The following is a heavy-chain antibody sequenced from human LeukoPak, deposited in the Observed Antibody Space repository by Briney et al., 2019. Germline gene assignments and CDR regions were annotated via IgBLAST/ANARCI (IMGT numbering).Heavy chain of an antibody. J-gene: IGHJ6*02. CDR2: ITGGGETT. CDR1: GFTFNNYG. Sequence: GGSLRLSCVDSGFTFNNYGMRWVRQAPGTGLECVSLITGGGETTYNVELAKGRFTVPRNNSKNTVYLQMKSLRAEDTALYYCAKDSSSTTRYYGMDVWGQGTTVTVSS. D-gene: IGHD6-6*01. V-gene: IGHV3-23*01. CDR3: AKDSSSTTRYYGMDV.